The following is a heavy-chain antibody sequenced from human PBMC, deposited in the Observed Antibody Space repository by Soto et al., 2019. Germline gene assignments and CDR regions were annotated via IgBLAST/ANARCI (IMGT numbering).Heavy chain of an antibody. V-gene: IGHV4-31*03. CDR1: GGSISSGGYY. CDR2: IYYSGST. CDR3: ARSSRITIFGVVFDY. Sequence: SETLSLTCTVSGGSISSGGYYWSWIRQHPGKGLEWIGYIYYSGSTYYNPSLKSRVTISVDTSKNQFSLKLSSVTAADTAVYYCARSSRITIFGVVFDYWGQGTLVTVSS. D-gene: IGHD3-3*01. J-gene: IGHJ4*02.